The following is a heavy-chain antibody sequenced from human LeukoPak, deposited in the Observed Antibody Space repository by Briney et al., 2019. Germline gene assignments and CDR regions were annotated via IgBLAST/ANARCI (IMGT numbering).Heavy chain of an antibody. D-gene: IGHD6-13*01. Sequence: ASVKVSCKASGYTFTSYGISWVRQAPGQGLEWMGWISAYNGNTNYAQKPQGRVTMTTDPSTSTAYMELRSLRSDDTAVYYCARAGYSSSQFYGMDVWGQGTTVTVSS. CDR2: ISAYNGNT. CDR3: ARAGYSSSQFYGMDV. CDR1: GYTFTSYG. V-gene: IGHV1-18*01. J-gene: IGHJ6*02.